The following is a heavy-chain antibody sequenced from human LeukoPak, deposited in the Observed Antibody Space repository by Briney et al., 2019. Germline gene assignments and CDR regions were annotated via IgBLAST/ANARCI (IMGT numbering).Heavy chain of an antibody. CDR1: GFTFNSYW. V-gene: IGHV3-74*01. D-gene: IGHD6-13*01. J-gene: IGHJ4*02. CDR3: GRAPSAAGTIDY. CDR2: LNSDGSST. Sequence: PGGSLRLSCAVSGFTFNSYWMHWVRQTPGKGLVWVSRLNSDGSSTSYADSVRGRFTISRDNAKNTLYLQMNSLRDEDMAVYYCGRAPSAAGTIDYWGQGTPATVSS.